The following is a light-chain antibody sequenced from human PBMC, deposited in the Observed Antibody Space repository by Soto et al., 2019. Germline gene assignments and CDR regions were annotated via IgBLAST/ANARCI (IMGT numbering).Light chain of an antibody. J-gene: IGLJ1*01. V-gene: IGLV2-14*01. Sequence: QSALTQPASVSGSPGQSITISCTGTASDVGVYNYISWYQHHPGKAPKLMIFEVSNRPSGVSNRFSGSKSGNTASLTISGLQAEDEADYFCSSYTGSSTPYVFGTGTQGT. CDR2: EVS. CDR1: ASDVGVYNY. CDR3: SSYTGSSTPYV.